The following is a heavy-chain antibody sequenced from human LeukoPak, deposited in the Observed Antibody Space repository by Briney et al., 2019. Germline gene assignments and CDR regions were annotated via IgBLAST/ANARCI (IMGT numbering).Heavy chain of an antibody. CDR2: IIPIFGTA. CDR1: GGTFSSYA. V-gene: IGHV1-69*13. D-gene: IGHD2-2*02. J-gene: IGHJ5*02. Sequence: SVKVSCKASGGTFSSYAISWVRQAPGQGLEWMGGIIPIFGTANYAQKFQGRVTITADESTSTAYMELSNLRSEDTAVYYCARDPTIVVVPAAITNWFDPWGQGTLVTVSS. CDR3: ARDPTIVVVPAAITNWFDP.